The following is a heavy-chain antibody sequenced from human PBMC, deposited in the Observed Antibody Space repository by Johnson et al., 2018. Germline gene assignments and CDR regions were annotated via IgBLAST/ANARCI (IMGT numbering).Heavy chain of an antibody. Sequence: EVQLVESGGGLVQPGRSLRLSCTASGFTFGDYAMDWFRQAPGKGLEWVGFIRSKVYDGTTEYAASVKGRFTISRDDSKSVAYLHMNSLKMEETAVYYCSRAPGWRLGGAAFDIWGQGTMVTVSS. CDR2: IRSKVYDGTT. CDR1: GFTFGDYA. CDR3: SRAPGWRLGGAAFDI. J-gene: IGHJ3*02. V-gene: IGHV3-49*03. D-gene: IGHD3-16*01.